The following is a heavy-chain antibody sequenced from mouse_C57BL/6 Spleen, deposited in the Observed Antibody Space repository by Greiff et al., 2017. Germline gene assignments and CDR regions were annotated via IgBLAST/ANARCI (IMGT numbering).Heavy chain of an antibody. Sequence: VQLQQSGAELVRPGASVKLSCTASGFNIKDDYMHWVKQRPEQGLEWIGWIDPENGDTEYASKFQGKATITADTSSNTAYLQLSSLTSEDTAVYYCTIGYDDAMDYWGQGTSVTVSS. CDR3: TIGYDDAMDY. CDR1: GFNIKDDY. J-gene: IGHJ4*01. D-gene: IGHD2-2*01. CDR2: IDPENGDT. V-gene: IGHV14-4*01.